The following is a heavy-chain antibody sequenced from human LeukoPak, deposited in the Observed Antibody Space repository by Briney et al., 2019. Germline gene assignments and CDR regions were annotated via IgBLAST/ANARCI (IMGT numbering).Heavy chain of an antibody. CDR3: ARDLEAYDSSERAFDI. CDR2: IYYSGST. V-gene: IGHV4-59*01. J-gene: IGHJ3*02. D-gene: IGHD3-22*01. CDR1: GGSISSYY. Sequence: SQTLSLTCTVSGGSISSYYWSWIRQPPGKGLEWIGYIYYSGSTNYNPSLKSRVTISVDTSKNQFSLKLSSVTAADTAVYYCARDLEAYDSSERAFDIWGQGTMVTVSS.